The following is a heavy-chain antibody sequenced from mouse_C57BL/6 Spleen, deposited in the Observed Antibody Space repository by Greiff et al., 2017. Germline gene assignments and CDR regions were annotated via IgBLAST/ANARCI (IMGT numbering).Heavy chain of an antibody. J-gene: IGHJ4*01. V-gene: IGHV1-76*01. CDR1: GYTFTDYY. Sequence: QVQLKQSGAELVRPGASVKLSCKASGYTFTDYYINWVKQRPGQGLEWIAGIYPGSGNTYYNEKFKGKATLTAEKSSSTAYMQLSSLTSEDSAVYFCARRLGVTTTGYAMDYWGQGTSVTVSA. CDR2: IYPGSGNT. D-gene: IGHD2-2*01. CDR3: ARRLGVTTTGYAMDY.